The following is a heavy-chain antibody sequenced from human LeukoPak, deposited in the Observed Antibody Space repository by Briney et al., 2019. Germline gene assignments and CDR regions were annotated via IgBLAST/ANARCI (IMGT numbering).Heavy chain of an antibody. D-gene: IGHD3-10*01. CDR2: IYTSGTT. CDR3: AREGVITMVRGVNFGY. Sequence: SETLSLTCTVSGGSISSGNYYWSWIRQPAGKGLEWIGRIYTSGTTNYNPSLKSRVTISVDVSKNQFSLKLSSVTAADTAVYYCAREGVITMVRGVNFGYWGQGALVTVSS. CDR1: GGSISSGNYY. V-gene: IGHV4-61*02. J-gene: IGHJ4*02.